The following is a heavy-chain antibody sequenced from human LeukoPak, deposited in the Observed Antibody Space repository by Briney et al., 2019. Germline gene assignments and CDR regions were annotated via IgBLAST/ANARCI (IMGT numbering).Heavy chain of an antibody. CDR3: ARAPTGTGGWTWFDP. D-gene: IGHD1-1*01. V-gene: IGHV4-4*07. Sequence: SETLSLTCTVSGGSISSYYWSWIRQPAGKGLELIGRIYTSGTTNYSPSLKSRVTMSVDTSKNQFSLKLSSVTAADTAVYYCARAPTGTGGWTWFDPWGQGTLVTVSS. CDR1: GGSISSYY. J-gene: IGHJ5*02. CDR2: IYTSGTT.